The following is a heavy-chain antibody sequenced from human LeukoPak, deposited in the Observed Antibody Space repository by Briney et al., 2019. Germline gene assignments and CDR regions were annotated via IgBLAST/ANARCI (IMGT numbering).Heavy chain of an antibody. CDR1: GFTFSTYG. J-gene: IGHJ6*04. CDR2: INWNGGST. CDR3: AELGITMIGGV. D-gene: IGHD3-10*02. V-gene: IGHV3-20*04. Sequence: GGTLRLSCGASGFTFSTYGMSWVRQAPGKGLEWVSGINWNGGSTGYADSVKGRFTISRDNAKNSLYLQMNSLRAEDTAVYYCAELGITMIGGVWGKGTTVTISS.